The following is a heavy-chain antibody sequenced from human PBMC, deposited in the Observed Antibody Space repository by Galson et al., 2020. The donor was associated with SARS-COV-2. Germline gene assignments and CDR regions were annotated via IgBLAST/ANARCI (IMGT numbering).Heavy chain of an antibody. CDR1: GDSVTSHF. CDR2: IYNSGST. V-gene: IGHV4-59*02. CDR3: AGGHYGLDV. J-gene: IGHJ6*04. Sequence: TLSLTCTVSGDSVTSHFRSWIRQPPGKGLEWVANIYNSGSTNVTTYYNPSLTSRVTISVDTSKNQVYLNLICVTAADTAVDYCAGGHYGLDVWGKGTTVTVPS.